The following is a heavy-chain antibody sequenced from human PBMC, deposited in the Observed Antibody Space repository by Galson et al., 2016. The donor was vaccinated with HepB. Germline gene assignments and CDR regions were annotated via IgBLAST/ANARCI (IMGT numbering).Heavy chain of an antibody. Sequence: SLRLSCAASGFTFRDSAMTWVRQAPGKGLDWVSLISSSGASTYYTDSVKGRFTISRDNSKNTLYLQMNTLRAEDTAVYYCAKGVPDWRIYGMDVWGQGTTVTVSS. V-gene: IGHV3-23*01. CDR3: AKGVPDWRIYGMDV. J-gene: IGHJ6*02. D-gene: IGHD2-21*01. CDR2: ISSSGAST. CDR1: GFTFRDSA.